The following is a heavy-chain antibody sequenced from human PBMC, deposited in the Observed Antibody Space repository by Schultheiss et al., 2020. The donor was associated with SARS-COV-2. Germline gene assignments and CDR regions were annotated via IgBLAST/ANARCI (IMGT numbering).Heavy chain of an antibody. Sequence: SGPTLVKPTQTLTLTCTFSGFSLSTTSMCVSWIRQPPGKALEWLARIDWDDDKYYSTSLKTRLTISKDTSKNQVVLTMTNMDPVDTATYYCARIRRGYSYGNYYYYGMDVWGQGTTVTVSS. CDR2: IDWDDDK. D-gene: IGHD5-18*01. CDR3: ARIRRGYSYGNYYYYGMDV. CDR1: GFSLSTTSMC. J-gene: IGHJ6*02. V-gene: IGHV2-70*11.